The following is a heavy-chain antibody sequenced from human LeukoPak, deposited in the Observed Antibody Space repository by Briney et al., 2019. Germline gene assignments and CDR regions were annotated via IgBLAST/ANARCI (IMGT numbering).Heavy chain of an antibody. CDR1: GGSISSSNW. CDR2: IYHSGST. D-gene: IGHD5-18*01. Sequence: SETLPLTCAVSGGSISSSNWWSWVRQPPGKGLEWIGAIYHSGSTNYNPSLKSRVTISVDKSKNQFSLKLSSVTAADTAVYYCARGGWIQLWPYFDYWGQGTLVTVSS. CDR3: ARGGWIQLWPYFDY. V-gene: IGHV4-4*02. J-gene: IGHJ4*02.